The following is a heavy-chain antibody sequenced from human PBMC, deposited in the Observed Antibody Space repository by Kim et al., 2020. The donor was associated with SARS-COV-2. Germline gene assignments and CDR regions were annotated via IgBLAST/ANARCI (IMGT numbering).Heavy chain of an antibody. D-gene: IGHD3-9*01. J-gene: IGHJ6*02. V-gene: IGHV3-30*07. Sequence: SVKGRFTISRDNSKNTLYLQMNSLRAEDTAVYYCARDQGLVIDYYGMDVWGQGTTVTVSS. CDR3: ARDQGLVIDYYGMDV.